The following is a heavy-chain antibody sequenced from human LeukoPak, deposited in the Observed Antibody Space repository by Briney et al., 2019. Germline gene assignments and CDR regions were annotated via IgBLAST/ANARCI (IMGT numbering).Heavy chain of an antibody. Sequence: ASGFTFEYAASVKGRFTISRDDSKRIAYLQMNSLKTEDTAVYYCSRVFSSTFYYMDVWGKGITVTVSS. D-gene: IGHD2-2*01. V-gene: IGHV3-49*02. CDR2: ASGFTF. CDR3: SRVFSSTFYYMDV. J-gene: IGHJ6*03.